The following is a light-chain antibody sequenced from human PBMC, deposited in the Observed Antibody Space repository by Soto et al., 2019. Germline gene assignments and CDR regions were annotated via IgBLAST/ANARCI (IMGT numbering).Light chain of an antibody. V-gene: IGLV1-44*01. Sequence: QSVLTQPPSASGTPGQRVTISCSGSSSNIGDNTVNWYQQLPGTAPKLLIYNNSQRPSGVPARFSGSKSGTSASLAISGLQSEDEADYYCAAWDESLNGVVFGGGTKLTVL. CDR2: NNS. CDR3: AAWDESLNGVV. CDR1: SSNIGDNT. J-gene: IGLJ2*01.